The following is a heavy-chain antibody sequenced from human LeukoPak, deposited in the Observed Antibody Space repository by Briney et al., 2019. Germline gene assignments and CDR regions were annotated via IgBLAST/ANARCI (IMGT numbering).Heavy chain of an antibody. V-gene: IGHV4-59*01. Sequence: SETLSLTCTVSGGSISSYYWSWIRQPPGKGLEWIGYIYYSGSTNYNPSLKSRVTISVDTSKNQFSLKLSSVTAADTAVYYCAREIRYFDWLATPPGWFDPWGQGTLVTVSS. CDR2: IYYSGST. CDR3: AREIRYFDWLATPPGWFDP. J-gene: IGHJ5*02. D-gene: IGHD3-9*01. CDR1: GGSISSYY.